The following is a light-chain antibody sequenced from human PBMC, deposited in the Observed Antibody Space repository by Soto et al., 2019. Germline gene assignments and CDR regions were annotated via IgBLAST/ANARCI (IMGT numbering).Light chain of an antibody. V-gene: IGLV2-14*01. Sequence: QSALTQPASVSGSPGQSITISCTGTSSDGGGYNYFSWYQQHPGKAPKLMIYEVSNRPSGVSIRFPGSKSGNTASLTITVLQAEDEAEYYCSSYTSSSTPWVFGGGTKLTVL. CDR3: SSYTSSSTPWV. CDR1: SSDGGGYNY. J-gene: IGLJ3*02. CDR2: EVS.